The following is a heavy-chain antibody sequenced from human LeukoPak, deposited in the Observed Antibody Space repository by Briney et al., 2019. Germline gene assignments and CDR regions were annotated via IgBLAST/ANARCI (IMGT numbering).Heavy chain of an antibody. Sequence: QPGGSLRLSCAASGFTFSSYAMHWVRQAPGKGLEYVSAISSNGGSTYYANSVKGRFTISRDNSKNTLYLQMGSLRAEDMAVYYCAREVYDYVWGIHYWGQGTLVTVSS. CDR1: GFTFSSYA. D-gene: IGHD3-16*01. J-gene: IGHJ4*02. CDR3: AREVYDYVWGIHY. CDR2: ISSNGGST. V-gene: IGHV3-64*01.